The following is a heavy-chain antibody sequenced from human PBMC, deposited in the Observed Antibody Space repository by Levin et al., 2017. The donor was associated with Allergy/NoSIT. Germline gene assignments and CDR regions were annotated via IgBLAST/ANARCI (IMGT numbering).Heavy chain of an antibody. D-gene: IGHD2-15*01. CDR1: GGSISSYY. CDR2: IYYSGST. V-gene: IGHV4-59*01. CDR3: ARDDIRFNYFDY. Sequence: SETLSLTCTVSGGSISSYYWSWIRQPPGKGLEWIGYIYYSGSTNYNPSLKSRVTISVDTSKNQFSLKLSSVTAADTAVYYCARDDIRFNYFDYWGQGTLVTVSS. J-gene: IGHJ4*02.